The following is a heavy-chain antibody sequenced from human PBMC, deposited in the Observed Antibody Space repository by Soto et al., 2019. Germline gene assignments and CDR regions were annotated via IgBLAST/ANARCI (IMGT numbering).Heavy chain of an antibody. CDR2: ISAYNGNT. Sequence: GASVKVSCKASGYTFTSYGISWVRQAPGQGLEWMGWISAYNGNTNYAQKLQGRVTMTTDTSTSTAYMELRSLRSDDTAVYYCARRRGSSGWYVFLIYDYWGQGTLVTVSS. V-gene: IGHV1-18*01. CDR1: GYTFTSYG. CDR3: ARRRGSSGWYVFLIYDY. D-gene: IGHD6-19*01. J-gene: IGHJ4*02.